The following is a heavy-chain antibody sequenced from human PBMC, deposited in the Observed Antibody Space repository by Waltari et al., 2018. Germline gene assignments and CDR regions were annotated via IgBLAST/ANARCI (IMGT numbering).Heavy chain of an antibody. D-gene: IGHD2-15*01. V-gene: IGHV3-21*01. Sequence: EVQLVESGGGLVKPGGSLRLSCAASGFTFSSYSMNWIRQAPGKWLECVSSSSSSSSYIYYADSVKGRFTISRDNAKNSLYLQMNSLRAEDTAVYYCAMLTFGYYYYYMDVWGKGTTVTVSS. CDR1: GFTFSSYS. J-gene: IGHJ6*03. CDR3: AMLTFGYYYYYMDV. CDR2: SSSSSSYI.